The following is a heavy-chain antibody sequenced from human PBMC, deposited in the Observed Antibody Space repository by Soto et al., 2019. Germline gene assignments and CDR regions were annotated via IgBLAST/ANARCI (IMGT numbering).Heavy chain of an antibody. V-gene: IGHV4-59*01. Sequence: SETLSLTCTVSGGSISSYYWSWIRQPPGKGLEWIGYIYYSGSTNYNPSLKSRVTISVDTSKNQFSLKLSSVTAADTAVYYCARDPGSGSYYGWFALRGQGTLVTVSS. CDR3: ARDPGSGSYYGWFAL. D-gene: IGHD3-10*01. CDR2: IYYSGST. J-gene: IGHJ5*02. CDR1: GGSISSYY.